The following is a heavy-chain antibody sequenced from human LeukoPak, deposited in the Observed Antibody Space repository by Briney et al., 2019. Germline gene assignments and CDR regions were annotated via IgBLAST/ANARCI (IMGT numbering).Heavy chain of an antibody. CDR2: IIPIFGTA. J-gene: IGHJ4*02. D-gene: IGHD3-10*01. V-gene: IGHV1-69*13. Sequence: GASVKVSCKASGGTFSSYAISWVRQAPGQGLEWMGGIIPIFGTANYAQKFQGRVTITADESTSTAYMELSSLRSEDTAVYYCARGLSGYYGSGSYGYWGQGTLVTVSS. CDR3: ARGLSGYYGSGSYGY. CDR1: GGTFSSYA.